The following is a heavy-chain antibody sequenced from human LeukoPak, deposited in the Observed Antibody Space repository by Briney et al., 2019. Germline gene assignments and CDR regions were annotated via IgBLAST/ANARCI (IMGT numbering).Heavy chain of an antibody. V-gene: IGHV3-15*01. D-gene: IGHD3-16*01. CDR3: TGPTYVVDY. Sequence: GGSLRLSCAASGFTFSDALMSWVRQAPGKGLEWVARIKSQTHGGTTDYAAPVKGRFTISRDDSESTLYLQMNDLRTEDTAVYYCTGPTYVVDYWGQGTLVTVSS. CDR1: GFTFSDAL. J-gene: IGHJ4*02. CDR2: IKSQTHGGTT.